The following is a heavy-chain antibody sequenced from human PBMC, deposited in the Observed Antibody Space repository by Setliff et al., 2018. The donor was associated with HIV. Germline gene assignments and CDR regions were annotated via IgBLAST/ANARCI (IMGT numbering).Heavy chain of an antibody. CDR2: IFYTGVT. CDR3: ATTECRGADCPQMYDY. V-gene: IGHV4-59*12. Sequence: SETLSLTCTVSDVSISAYYWSWIRQPPGKGLEWIGDIFYTGVTNHNPSLKSRVTISVEASKRQWSLKLNSVTAADTAVYFCATTECRGADCPQMYDYWGHGSLVTVSS. J-gene: IGHJ4*01. D-gene: IGHD2-21*02. CDR1: DVSISAYY.